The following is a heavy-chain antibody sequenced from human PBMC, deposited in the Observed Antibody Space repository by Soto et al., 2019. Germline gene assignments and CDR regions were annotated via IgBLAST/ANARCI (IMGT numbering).Heavy chain of an antibody. V-gene: IGHV3-23*01. CDR3: AKDGGYASYDSSGYYFAY. CDR2: ISGSSGGT. CDR1: GFTFSSYA. Sequence: EVQLLESGGGLVQPGGSLRLSCAASGFTFSSYAMSWVRQAPGKGLEWVSAISGSSGGTYYADSVKGRFTISRDNSKNTLFLQMNSRRAEDTVVYYCAKDGGYASYDSSGYYFAYWGQGTLVTVSS. J-gene: IGHJ4*02. D-gene: IGHD3-22*01.